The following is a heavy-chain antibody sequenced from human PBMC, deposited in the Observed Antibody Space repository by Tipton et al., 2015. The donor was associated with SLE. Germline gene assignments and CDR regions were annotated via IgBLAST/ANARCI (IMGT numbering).Heavy chain of an antibody. V-gene: IGHV4-34*01. CDR2: INHSGST. Sequence: TLSLTCAVYGGSFSGYYWSWIRQPPGKGLEWIGEINHSGSTNYNPSLKSRVTISVDMSKNQFSLKLTSVTAADTAVYYCARAGEGSRYYGSIDYWGQGTLVTVSS. CDR1: GGSFSGYY. CDR3: ARAGEGSRYYGSIDY. J-gene: IGHJ4*02. D-gene: IGHD3-10*01.